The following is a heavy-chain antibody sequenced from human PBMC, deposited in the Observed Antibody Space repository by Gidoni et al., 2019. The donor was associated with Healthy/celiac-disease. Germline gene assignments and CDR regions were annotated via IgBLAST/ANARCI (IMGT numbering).Heavy chain of an antibody. D-gene: IGHD3-9*01. CDR1: GFTFSSYA. Sequence: QVQLVESGGGVVQPGRSLRLSCAASGFTFSSYAMHWVRQAPGKGLEWVAVIWYDGSNKYYADSVKGRFTISRDNSKNTLYLQMNSLRAEDTAVYYCASSPLGYDILTGYLPPYYMDVWGKGTTVTVSS. J-gene: IGHJ6*03. V-gene: IGHV3-33*01. CDR2: IWYDGSNK. CDR3: ASSPLGYDILTGYLPPYYMDV.